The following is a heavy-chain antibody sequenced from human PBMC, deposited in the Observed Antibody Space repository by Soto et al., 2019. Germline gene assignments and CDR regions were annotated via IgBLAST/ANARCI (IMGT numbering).Heavy chain of an antibody. D-gene: IGHD4-17*01. CDR3: ARDGCAVTTPPYYFDY. J-gene: IGHJ4*02. V-gene: IGHV3-7*01. CDR1: GFTFSSYW. CDR2: IKQDGSEK. Sequence: EVQLVESGGGLVQPGGSLRLSCAASGFTFSSYWMSWVRQAPGKGLEWVANIKQDGSEKYYVDSVKGRFTISRDNAKNSLYLQMNSLRAEDTAVYYCARDGCAVTTPPYYFDYWGQGTLVTVSS.